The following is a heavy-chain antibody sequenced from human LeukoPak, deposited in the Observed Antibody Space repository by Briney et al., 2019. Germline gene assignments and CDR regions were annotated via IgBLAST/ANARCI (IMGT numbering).Heavy chain of an antibody. CDR2: ICVSGAWT. CDR3: ANYRQSITAAGNSREFADY. CDR1: RFTFSSYY. V-gene: IGHV3-23*01. Sequence: PGGSVRLSCEASRFTFSSYYMMRLPHAPGQELVGVTGICVSGAWTYYADYVRGRFTISRDNSKNTLYLQMNSLRAEDTAVYYCANYRQSITAAGNSREFADYWGQGTLVTVSS. J-gene: IGHJ4*02. D-gene: IGHD6-13*01.